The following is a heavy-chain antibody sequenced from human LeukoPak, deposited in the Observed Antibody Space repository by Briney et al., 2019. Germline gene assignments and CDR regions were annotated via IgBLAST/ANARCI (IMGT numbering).Heavy chain of an antibody. Sequence: SETLSLTCAVYGGSFSGYYWSWIRQPPGKGLEWIGEINHSGSTNYNPSLKSRVTISVDTSKNQFSLKLSSVTAAVTAVYYCARGRIVVVPAATYYYGSGTLFDYWGQGTLVTVSS. CDR3: ARGRIVVVPAATYYYGSGTLFDY. V-gene: IGHV4-34*01. D-gene: IGHD2-2*01. J-gene: IGHJ4*02. CDR2: INHSGST. CDR1: GGSFSGYY.